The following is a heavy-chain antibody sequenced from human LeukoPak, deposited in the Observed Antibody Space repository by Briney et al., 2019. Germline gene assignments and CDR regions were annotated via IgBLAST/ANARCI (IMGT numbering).Heavy chain of an antibody. V-gene: IGHV3-33*01. D-gene: IGHD6-19*01. CDR3: GIEISGLPDY. CDR1: GFTFSSYG. CDR2: IWYDGSNK. Sequence: GRSLRLSCAASGFTFSSYGMHWVRQAPGKGLEWVAVIWYDGSNKYYADSVKGRFTISRDNSKNTLYLQMNSLRAEDTAVYYCGIEISGLPDYWGQGTLVTVSS. J-gene: IGHJ4*02.